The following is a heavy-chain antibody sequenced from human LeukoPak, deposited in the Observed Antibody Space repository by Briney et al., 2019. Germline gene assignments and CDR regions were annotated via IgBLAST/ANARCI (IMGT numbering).Heavy chain of an antibody. D-gene: IGHD3-16*01. CDR1: GFTFSSYA. Sequence: GGSLRLSCAASGFTFSSYAMDWVRQAPGKGLEYVSTISSNGGSTYYADSVKGRFTISRDDSKNTLYLRMSSLRAEDTAVYYCVKEGDYGYYFDYWGQGTLVTVSS. CDR3: VKEGDYGYYFDY. CDR2: ISSNGGST. J-gene: IGHJ4*02. V-gene: IGHV3-64D*06.